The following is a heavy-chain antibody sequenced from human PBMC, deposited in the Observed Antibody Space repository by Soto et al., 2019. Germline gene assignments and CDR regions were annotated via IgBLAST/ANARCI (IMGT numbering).Heavy chain of an antibody. V-gene: IGHV4-34*01. Sequence: SETLSLTCAVYGGSFSGYYWSWIRQPPGKGLEWIGEINHSGNTNYNPSLKSRVTISVGTSKNQLFLNLSSVTAADTAMYYCARHHVRGRTIAGAAEFWGQGTLVTVFS. CDR2: INHSGNT. CDR1: GGSFSGYY. CDR3: ARHHVRGRTIAGAAEF. D-gene: IGHD6-13*01. J-gene: IGHJ4*02.